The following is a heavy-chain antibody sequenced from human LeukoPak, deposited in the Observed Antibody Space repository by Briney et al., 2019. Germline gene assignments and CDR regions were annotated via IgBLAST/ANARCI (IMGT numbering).Heavy chain of an antibody. V-gene: IGHV1-18*01. CDR3: ARVYTRGYQQSAQLHYSFDY. CDR2: ISAYNGNT. J-gene: IGHJ4*02. D-gene: IGHD3-22*01. CDR1: GYTFTSYG. Sequence: ASVKVSCKASGYTFTSYGISWVRQAPGHGLEWMGWISAYNGNTNYAQKFQGRVSMTTDASTRTAYMELRSLRSDDTAVYYCARVYTRGYQQSAQLHYSFDYWGQGTLVTVSS.